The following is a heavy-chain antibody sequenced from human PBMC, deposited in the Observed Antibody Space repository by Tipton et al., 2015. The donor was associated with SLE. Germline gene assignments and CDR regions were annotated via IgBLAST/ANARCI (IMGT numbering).Heavy chain of an antibody. Sequence: TLSLTCSVSGGSIRTYYWSWIRQTPGKGLEWIGYMYYSGITNYNPSLYSRVSISIDTSRNQFSLKMNSVTAADTAIYYCARGTPFMEWERNWFDPWGQGTLVTVSS. V-gene: IGHV4-59*01. CDR3: ARGTPFMEWERNWFDP. CDR1: GGSIRTYY. J-gene: IGHJ5*02. CDR2: MYYSGIT. D-gene: IGHD3-3*01.